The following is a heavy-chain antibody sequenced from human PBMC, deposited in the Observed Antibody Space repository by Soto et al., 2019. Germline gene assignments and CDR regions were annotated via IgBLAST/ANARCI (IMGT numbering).Heavy chain of an antibody. CDR2: ISVSGGST. CDR3: AKAYYDFWSGYYARNYYYMDV. J-gene: IGHJ6*03. CDR1: GFTFSSYA. Sequence: GGSLRLSCAASGFTFSSYAMSWVRQAPGKGLEWVSAISVSGGSTYYADSVKGRFTISRDNSKNTLYLQMNSLRAEDTAVYYCAKAYYDFWSGYYARNYYYMDVWGKGTTVTVSS. V-gene: IGHV3-23*01. D-gene: IGHD3-3*01.